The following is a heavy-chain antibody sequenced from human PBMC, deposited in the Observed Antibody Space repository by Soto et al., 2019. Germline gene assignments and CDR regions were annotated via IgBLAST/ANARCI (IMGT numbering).Heavy chain of an antibody. CDR2: INPSSGRT. CDR1: GYTFTSYS. J-gene: IGHJ6*02. V-gene: IGHV1-46*01. CDR3: ARPHNFGFILYAMDV. Sequence: ASVKVSCKASGYTFTSYSMHWVRQAPGQGLEWMGIINPSSGRTSYAQNFQGRVTMTSDTSTSIVYMEMSSLKSEDTAVYYCARPHNFGFILYAMDVWGQGTTVTVSS. D-gene: IGHD2-15*01.